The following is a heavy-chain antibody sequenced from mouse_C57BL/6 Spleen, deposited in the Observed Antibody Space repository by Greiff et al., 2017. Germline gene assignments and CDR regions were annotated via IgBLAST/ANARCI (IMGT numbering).Heavy chain of an antibody. CDR2: ISYDGSN. Sequence: EVKLEESGPGLVKPSQSLSLTCSVTGYSITSGYYWNWIRQFPGNKLEWMGYISYDGSNNYNPSLKNRISITRDPSKNQFFLKLNSVTTEDTATYYCARGGDGGDYYAMDYWGQGTSVTVSS. CDR1: GYSITSGYY. V-gene: IGHV3-6*01. CDR3: ARGGDGGDYYAMDY. J-gene: IGHJ4*01.